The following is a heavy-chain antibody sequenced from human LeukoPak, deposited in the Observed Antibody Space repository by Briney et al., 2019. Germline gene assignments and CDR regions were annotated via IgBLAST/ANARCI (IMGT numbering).Heavy chain of an antibody. CDR3: ARGMGPYYYGSGSYGNYYGMDV. CDR2: INHSGST. Sequence: GSLRLSCGASGFTFSSYSMNWVRQPPGKGLEWIGEINHSGSTNYNPSLKSRVTISVDTSKNQFSLKLSSVTAADTAVYYCARGMGPYYYGSGSYGNYYGMDVWGQGTTVTVSS. CDR1: GFTFSSYS. V-gene: IGHV4-34*01. D-gene: IGHD3-10*01. J-gene: IGHJ6*02.